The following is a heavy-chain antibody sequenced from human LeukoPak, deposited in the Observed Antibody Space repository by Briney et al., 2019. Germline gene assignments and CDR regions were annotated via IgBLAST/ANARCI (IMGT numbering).Heavy chain of an antibody. D-gene: IGHD3-3*01. J-gene: IGHJ6*02. Sequence: SETLSLTCTVSGGSISSYYWSWIRQPPGKGLEWIGYIYYRGSTNYNPSLKSRVTISVDTSKNQFSLKLSSVTAADTAVYYCARIGYVLRFLEWLLPDNYYYYGMDVWGQGTTATVSS. CDR3: ARIGYVLRFLEWLLPDNYYYYGMDV. CDR2: IYYRGST. V-gene: IGHV4-59*08. CDR1: GGSISSYY.